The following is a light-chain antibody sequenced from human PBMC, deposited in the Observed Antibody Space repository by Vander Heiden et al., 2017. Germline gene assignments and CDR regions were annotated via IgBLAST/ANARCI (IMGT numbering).Light chain of an antibody. CDR1: QLGDKF. V-gene: IGLV3-1*01. J-gene: IGLJ1*01. Sequence: YELTQPPSVSVSPGQAASITCSGDQLGDKFVSWYQHKPGQSPVLVMYQDRRRPSGIPDRFAASHSGNTATLTIGDIQAMDEADYYCQAWDSSILYVFGSGTKVTVL. CDR2: QDR. CDR3: QAWDSSILYV.